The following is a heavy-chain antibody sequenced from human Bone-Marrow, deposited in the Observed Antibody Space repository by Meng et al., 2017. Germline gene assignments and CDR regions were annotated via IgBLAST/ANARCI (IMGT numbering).Heavy chain of an antibody. J-gene: IGHJ3*02. CDR3: ARDWGIVDAFDI. V-gene: IGHV4-34*01. CDR2: INHSGST. CDR1: GGSFSGYY. D-gene: IGHD3-16*01. Sequence: SETLSLTCAVYGGSFSGYYWSWIRQPPGKGLEWIGEINHSGSTNYNPSLKSRVTISVDTSKNQFSLKLSSVTAADTAVYYCARDWGIVDAFDIWGQGTMVTVSS.